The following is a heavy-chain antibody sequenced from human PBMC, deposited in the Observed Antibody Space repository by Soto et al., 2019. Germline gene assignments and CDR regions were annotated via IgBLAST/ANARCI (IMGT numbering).Heavy chain of an antibody. CDR2: INYRGST. D-gene: IGHD2-2*01. CDR3: ARDAPGVVPY. V-gene: IGHV4-31*03. J-gene: IGHJ4*02. CDR1: GGSINSGDSY. Sequence: QVQLQESGPGLVRPSQTLSLTCTVSGGSINSGDSYWNWIRQHPEKGLEWIGYINYRGSTFYNPSLKSRIIISVDTSKNQFSLSLSSVTAADTAVYYCARDAPGVVPYWGQGTLVTVSS.